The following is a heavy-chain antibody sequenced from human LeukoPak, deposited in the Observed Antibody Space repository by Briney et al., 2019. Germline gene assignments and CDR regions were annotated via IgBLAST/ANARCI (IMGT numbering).Heavy chain of an antibody. CDR1: GFTFGGYA. CDR3: TTQRRRGATTSSWYFDL. V-gene: IGHV3-49*03. CDR2: IRSKAYGGTT. J-gene: IGHJ2*01. Sequence: GGSLRLSCTASGFTFGGYAMSWFRQAPGKGLEWVGFIRSKAYGGTTEYAASVKGRFTISRDDSKSIAYLQMNSLKTEDTAVYYCTTQRRRGATTSSWYFDLWGRGTLVTVSS. D-gene: IGHD1-26*01.